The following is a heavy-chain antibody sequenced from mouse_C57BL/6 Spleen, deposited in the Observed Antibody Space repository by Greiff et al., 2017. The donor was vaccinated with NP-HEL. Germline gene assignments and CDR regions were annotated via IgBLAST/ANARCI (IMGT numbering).Heavy chain of an antibody. J-gene: IGHJ4*01. CDR2: IDPSDSYT. V-gene: IGHV1-59*01. Sequence: QVQLQQPGAELVRPGTSVKLSCKASGYTFTSYWMHWVKQRPGQGLEWIGVIDPSDSYTNYHQKFKGTATLTVDTSSSTAYMQLSSLTSEYSAVYYCARGDGSSYGRLSMDYWGQGTSVTVSS. D-gene: IGHD1-1*01. CDR1: GYTFTSYW. CDR3: ARGDGSSYGRLSMDY.